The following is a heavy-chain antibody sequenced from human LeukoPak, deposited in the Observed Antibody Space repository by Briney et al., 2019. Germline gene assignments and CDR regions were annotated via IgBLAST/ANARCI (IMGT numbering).Heavy chain of an antibody. J-gene: IGHJ4*02. Sequence: PGRSLRLSCAASGFTFSSYAMHWVRQAPGKGLEWVAVISYDGSNKYYADSVKGRFTISRDNPKNTLYLQMNSLRAEDTAVYYCARAQIPRTAFDYWGQGTLVTVSS. D-gene: IGHD5-18*01. CDR2: ISYDGSNK. V-gene: IGHV3-30-3*01. CDR1: GFTFSSYA. CDR3: ARAQIPRTAFDY.